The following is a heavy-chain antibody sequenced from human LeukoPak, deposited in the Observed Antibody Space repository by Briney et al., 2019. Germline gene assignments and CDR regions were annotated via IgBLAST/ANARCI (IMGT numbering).Heavy chain of an antibody. D-gene: IGHD1-26*01. CDR1: GGSISSGSYY. V-gene: IGHV4-61*02. Sequence: SSQTLSLTCTVSGGSISSGSYYWSWIRQPAGKGLEWIGRIYTSGSTNYNPSLKSRVTISVDTSKNQFSLKLSSVTAADTAVYYCASGSYGYDDYWGQGTLVTVSS. J-gene: IGHJ4*02. CDR2: IYTSGST. CDR3: ASGSYGYDDY.